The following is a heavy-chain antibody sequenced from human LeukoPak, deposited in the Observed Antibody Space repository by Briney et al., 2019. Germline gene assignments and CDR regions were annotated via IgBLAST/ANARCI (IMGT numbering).Heavy chain of an antibody. J-gene: IGHJ5*02. D-gene: IGHD3-10*01. CDR2: ISSSGSTI. CDR1: GFTFSDYY. CDR3: ARARKEGFSMVRGTTNWFDP. Sequence: GGSLRLSCAASGFTFSDYYMTWIRQAPGKGLEWVSYISSSGSTIYYADSVKSRFTISRDNAKNSLYLQMNSLRAEDTAVYYCARARKEGFSMVRGTTNWFDPWGQGTLVTVSS. V-gene: IGHV3-11*04.